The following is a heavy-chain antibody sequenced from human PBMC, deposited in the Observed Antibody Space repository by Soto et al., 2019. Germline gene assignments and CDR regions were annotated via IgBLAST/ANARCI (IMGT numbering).Heavy chain of an antibody. Sequence: ASVKVSCRASGYTFTGYYMHWVRQAPGQGLEWMGCINPNSGGTNYAQKFQGRVTMTRDTSISTAYMELSRLRSDDTAVYYCARDGTSSARGHYYYYYGMDVWGQGTTVTVSS. V-gene: IGHV1-2*02. CDR3: ARDGTSSARGHYYYYYGMDV. D-gene: IGHD6-25*01. J-gene: IGHJ6*02. CDR1: GYTFTGYY. CDR2: INPNSGGT.